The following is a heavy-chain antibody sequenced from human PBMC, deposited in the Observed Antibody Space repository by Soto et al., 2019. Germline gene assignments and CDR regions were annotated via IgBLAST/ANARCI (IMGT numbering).Heavy chain of an antibody. CDR2: ISSSGSTI. V-gene: IGHV3-11*01. J-gene: IGHJ3*02. D-gene: IGHD1-1*01. CDR3: ARDKSYNWNDGADAFDI. Sequence: GSLRLSCAASGFTFSDYYMSWIRQAPWKGLEWVSYISSSGSTIYYADSVKGRFTISRDNAKNSLYLQMNSLRAEDTAVYYCARDKSYNWNDGADAFDIWGQGTMVTVSS. CDR1: GFTFSDYY.